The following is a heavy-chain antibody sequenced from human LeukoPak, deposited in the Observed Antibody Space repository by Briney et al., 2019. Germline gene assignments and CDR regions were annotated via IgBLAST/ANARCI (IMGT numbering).Heavy chain of an antibody. V-gene: IGHV3-48*03. CDR2: ISSSGSTI. D-gene: IGHD1-26*01. J-gene: IGHJ4*02. CDR1: GFTFSSYE. CDR3: ASMWEGGY. Sequence: GGSLRLSCAASGFTFSSYEMNWVRQAPGKGLEWVSYISSSGSTIYYVDSVKGRFTISRDNAKNSLYLQMNSLRADDTAVYFCASMWEGGYWGQGTLVTVSS.